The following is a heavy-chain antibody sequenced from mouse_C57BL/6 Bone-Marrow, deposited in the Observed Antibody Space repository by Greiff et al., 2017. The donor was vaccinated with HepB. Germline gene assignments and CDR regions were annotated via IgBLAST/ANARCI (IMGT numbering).Heavy chain of an antibody. CDR3: ERGMVTRGVDY. D-gene: IGHD2-2*01. V-gene: IGHV5-4*03. CDR1: GFTFSSYA. J-gene: IGHJ2*01. CDR2: ISDGGSYT. Sequence: DVKLVESGGGLVKPGGSLKLSCAASGFTFSSYAMSWVRQTPEKRLEWVATISDGGSYTYYPDNVKGRFTISRDNAKKTLYLQMSSLRSEDTALYYCERGMVTRGVDYWGQGTTLTVSS.